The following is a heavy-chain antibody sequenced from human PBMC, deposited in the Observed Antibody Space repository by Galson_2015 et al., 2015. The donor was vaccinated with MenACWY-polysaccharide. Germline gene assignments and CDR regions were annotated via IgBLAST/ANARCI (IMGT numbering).Heavy chain of an antibody. CDR2: IDWDDDD. Sequence: ALVKPTQTLTLTCTFYGFSLSTSGVSVSWIRQPPGKALEWLARIDWDDDDYYSTSLKTRLTISKDTSKNQVFLTMTNMKPVDTATYYCALIPPAPSRQVPAYYYGMAVWGQGTTVTVSS. V-gene: IGHV2-70*11. J-gene: IGHJ6*02. CDR1: GFSLSTSGVS. CDR3: ALIPPAPSRQVPAYYYGMAV.